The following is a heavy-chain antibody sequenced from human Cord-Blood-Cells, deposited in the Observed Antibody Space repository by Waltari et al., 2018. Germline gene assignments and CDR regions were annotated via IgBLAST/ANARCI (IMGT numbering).Heavy chain of an antibody. V-gene: IGHV4-34*01. J-gene: IGHJ6*02. D-gene: IGHD3-22*01. CDR1: GGSFSGYY. CDR2: INHRGST. CDR3: ARSYDSSGYYYHYYYYGMDV. Sequence: QVQLQQWGAGLLKPSETLSLTCAVYGGSFSGYYWSWIRQPPGKGLEWIGEINHRGSTNYNPYLKSRVTISVDTSKNQFSRKLSSVTAADTAVYYCARSYDSSGYYYHYYYYGMDVWGQGTTVTVSS.